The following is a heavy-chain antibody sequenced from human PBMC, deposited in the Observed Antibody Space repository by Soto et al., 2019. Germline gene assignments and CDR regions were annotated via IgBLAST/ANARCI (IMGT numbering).Heavy chain of an antibody. CDR1: GGSISSRNW. CDR3: AREAYCGGDCYMTDY. Sequence: QVQLQESGPGLVKPSGTLSLTCAVSGGSISSRNWWRWVRQPPGKGLEWIGEIYHSGSTNYNPSLNSRVTISVDKSKNQFSLKLSSVTAADTAVYYCAREAYCGGDCYMTDYWGQGTLVTVSS. V-gene: IGHV4-4*02. CDR2: IYHSGST. D-gene: IGHD2-21*02. J-gene: IGHJ4*02.